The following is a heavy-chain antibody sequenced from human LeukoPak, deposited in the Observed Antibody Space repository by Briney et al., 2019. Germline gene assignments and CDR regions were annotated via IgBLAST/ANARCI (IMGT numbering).Heavy chain of an antibody. J-gene: IGHJ3*02. V-gene: IGHV3-7*01. Sequence: GGSLRLSCAAFSSYWMTWVRQAPGKGLEWVANIKQDGSEKYYVDSVKGRFTISRDNAKNSLYLHMNSLRAEDTAVYYCARKLGILDAFDIWGQGTLVTVSS. D-gene: IGHD7-27*01. CDR3: ARKLGILDAFDI. CDR2: IKQDGSEK. CDR1: SSYW.